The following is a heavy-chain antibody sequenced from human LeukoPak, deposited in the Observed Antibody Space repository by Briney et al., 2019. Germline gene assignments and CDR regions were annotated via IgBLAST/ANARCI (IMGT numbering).Heavy chain of an antibody. CDR1: GYTFIGYY. D-gene: IGHD3-22*01. J-gene: IGHJ6*03. Sequence: ASVKVSCKASGYTFIGYYMHWVRQAPGQGLEWMGWINPNSGGTNYAQKFQGRVTMTRDTSISTAYMELSRLRSDDTAVYYCARGPRGYDSSGWVYYYYYYMDVWGKGTTVTVSS. V-gene: IGHV1-2*02. CDR3: ARGPRGYDSSGWVYYYYYYMDV. CDR2: INPNSGGT.